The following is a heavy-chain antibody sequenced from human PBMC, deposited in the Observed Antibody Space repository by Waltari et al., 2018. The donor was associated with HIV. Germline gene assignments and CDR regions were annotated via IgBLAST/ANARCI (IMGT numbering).Heavy chain of an antibody. D-gene: IGHD3-22*01. CDR2: MSNSGGST. J-gene: IGHJ4*02. CDR1: GFTFSSYA. V-gene: IGHV3-23*01. CDR3: AKDLSSISMIIPRSYFDY. Sequence: EVQLLESGGGLVQPGGSLRLSCAASGFTFSSYAMSWVRQAPGKGLEWVSVMSNSGGSTYYADSVKGRFSISRDNSKNTLYLQMNSLRDEDTAVYYCAKDLSSISMIIPRSYFDYWGQGTLVTVSS.